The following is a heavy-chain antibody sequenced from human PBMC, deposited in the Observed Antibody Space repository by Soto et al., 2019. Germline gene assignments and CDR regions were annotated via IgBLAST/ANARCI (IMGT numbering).Heavy chain of an antibody. CDR2: IYSGGKT. J-gene: IGHJ3*02. CDR1: GFTVSSNY. V-gene: IGHV3-53*04. CDR3: ASRGGLEPQAGAFDI. Sequence: GGFLRLSCAASGFTVSSNYMSWVRQAPGKGLEWVSVIYSGGKTYYADSVKGRFTISRHNSKNTLYLQMNSLRAEDTAVYYCASRGGLEPQAGAFDIWGQGTMVTVSS. D-gene: IGHD1-1*01.